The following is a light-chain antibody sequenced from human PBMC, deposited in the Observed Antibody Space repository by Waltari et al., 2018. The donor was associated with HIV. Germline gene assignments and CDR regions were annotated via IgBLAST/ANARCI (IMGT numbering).Light chain of an antibody. CDR2: KNY. CDR3: VGWDASLSAYV. J-gene: IGLJ1*01. Sequence: QSVLTQPPSASGTPGQRVTISCSGSSSNIGNDNVYWYQQHPGTAPKLLIYKNYQRPSGVPDRFAGSKSGTSASLAISGLRSEDEADYYCVGWDASLSAYVFGTGTKVTIL. V-gene: IGLV1-47*01. CDR1: SSNIGNDN.